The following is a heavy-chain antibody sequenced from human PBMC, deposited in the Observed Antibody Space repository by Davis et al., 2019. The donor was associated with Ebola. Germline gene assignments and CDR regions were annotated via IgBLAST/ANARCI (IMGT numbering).Heavy chain of an antibody. D-gene: IGHD6-19*01. V-gene: IGHV4-61*08. J-gene: IGHJ4*02. CDR1: GGSISSGGYY. CDR2: IYYSGTT. Sequence: SETLSLTCTVSGGSISSGGYYWSWIRQHPGKGLEWIGYIYYSGTTNYNPSLKSRVTISVDTSKNQFSLKLSSVTAADTAVYYCARGARYSSGWPYFDYWGQGTLVTVSS. CDR3: ARGARYSSGWPYFDY.